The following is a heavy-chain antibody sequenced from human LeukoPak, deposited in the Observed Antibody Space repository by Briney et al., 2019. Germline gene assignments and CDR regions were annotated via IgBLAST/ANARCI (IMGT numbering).Heavy chain of an antibody. CDR1: GFTFSSNS. D-gene: IGHD2-2*01. CDR2: ISSSSSYI. J-gene: IGHJ5*02. V-gene: IGHV3-21*01. CDR3: AREGSTSDSSFDP. Sequence: GGSLRLSCAASGFTFSSNSMNWVRQAPGKGLEWVSSISSSSSYIYYADSVKGRFTISRDNAKNSLYLQMNSLRAEDTAVYYCAREGSTSDSSFDPWGQGTLVTVSS.